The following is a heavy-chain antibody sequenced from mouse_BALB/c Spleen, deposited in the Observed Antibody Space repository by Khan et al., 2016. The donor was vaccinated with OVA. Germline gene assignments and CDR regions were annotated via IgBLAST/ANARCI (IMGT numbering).Heavy chain of an antibody. CDR3: ARPPITTVVATSYWFFDV. Sequence: EVELVESGGGLVKPGGSLKLSCAASGFTFSSYAMSWVRQTPEKRLEWVATISSGDTYTYYPDSVKGRFTISRDNAKNTLYLQMSSLRSEDTAMYYCARPPITTVVATSYWFFDVWGAVTTVTVST. CDR2: ISSGDTYT. CDR1: GFTFSSYA. J-gene: IGHJ1*01. D-gene: IGHD1-1*01. V-gene: IGHV5-9-3*01.